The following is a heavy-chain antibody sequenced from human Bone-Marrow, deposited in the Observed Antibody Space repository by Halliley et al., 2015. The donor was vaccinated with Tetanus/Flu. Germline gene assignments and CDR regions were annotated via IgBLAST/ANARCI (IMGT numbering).Heavy chain of an antibody. CDR1: GFTFSTYG. CDR2: ISGDGDST. V-gene: IGHV3-23*01. J-gene: IGHJ4*02. D-gene: IGHD3-22*01. Sequence: SLRLSCAASGFTFSTYGMTWVRQAPGKGLEWVSVISGDGDSTYYADSVKGRFTISRDNSKNTLYLQMNSLRAEDTAVYYCAKAIHYFDSRGTWDWGQGTLVPVSS. CDR3: AKAIHYFDSRGTWD.